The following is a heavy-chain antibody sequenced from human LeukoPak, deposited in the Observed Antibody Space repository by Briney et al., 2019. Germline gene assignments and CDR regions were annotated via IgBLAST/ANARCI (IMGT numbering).Heavy chain of an antibody. D-gene: IGHD5-24*01. CDR3: ARDRRDGYNFDY. CDR2: IIPIFGTA. Sequence: SVKVSCKASGGTFSSYAISWVRQAPGQGLEWMGGIIPIFGTANYAQKFQGRVTITADESTSTAYMELSSLRSEDTAVYYCARDRRDGYNFDYWGQGTLVTVSS. V-gene: IGHV1-69*13. CDR1: GGTFSSYA. J-gene: IGHJ4*02.